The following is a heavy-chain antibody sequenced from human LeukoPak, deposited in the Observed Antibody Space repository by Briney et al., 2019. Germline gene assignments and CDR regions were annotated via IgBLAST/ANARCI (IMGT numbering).Heavy chain of an antibody. Sequence: SETLSLTCTVSGGSISSSSYYWGWIRQPPGKGLEWIGSIYYSGSTYYNPSLKSRVTISVDTSKNQFSLKLSSVTAADTAVYYCARSKYSSSLSLFDIWGQGTMVTVSS. CDR3: ARSKYSSSLSLFDI. V-gene: IGHV4-39*01. CDR2: IYYSGST. J-gene: IGHJ3*02. D-gene: IGHD6-13*01. CDR1: GGSISSSSYY.